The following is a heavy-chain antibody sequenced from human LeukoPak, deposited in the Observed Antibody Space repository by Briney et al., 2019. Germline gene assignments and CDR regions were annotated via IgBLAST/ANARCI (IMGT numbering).Heavy chain of an antibody. Sequence: PGGSLRLSCAASEFTFSSYAMSWVRQAPGKGLEWVSAISGSGGSTYYADSVKGRFTISRDNSKNTLYLQMNSLRAEDTAVYYCAKAHSSAEGTTGAVGYWGQGTLVTVSS. V-gene: IGHV3-23*01. D-gene: IGHD6-19*01. CDR1: EFTFSSYA. CDR3: AKAHSSAEGTTGAVGY. J-gene: IGHJ4*02. CDR2: ISGSGGST.